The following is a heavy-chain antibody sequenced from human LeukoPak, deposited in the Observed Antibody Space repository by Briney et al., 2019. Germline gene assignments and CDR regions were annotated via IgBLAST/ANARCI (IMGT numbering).Heavy chain of an antibody. CDR3: ARDPSIAVAGNTRGDY. Sequence: GASVKVSCKASGGTFSSYAISWVRQAPGQGLEWMGRIIPILGIANYAQKFQGRVTITADKSTSTAYMELSSLRSEDTAVYYCARDPSIAVAGNTRGDYWGQGTLVTVSS. V-gene: IGHV1-69*04. CDR2: IIPILGIA. CDR1: GGTFSSYA. J-gene: IGHJ4*02. D-gene: IGHD6-19*01.